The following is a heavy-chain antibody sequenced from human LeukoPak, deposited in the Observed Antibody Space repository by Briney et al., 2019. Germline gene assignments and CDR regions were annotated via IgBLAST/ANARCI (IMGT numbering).Heavy chain of an antibody. CDR2: INPNSGGT. Sequence: ASVKVSCKAAGYTFTGYYMFWVRQAPGRGLEWMGRINPNSGGTNYAQKFQGGVTMTRDTSISTAYMELSRLRSDDTAVYYCARGYCSGGSCYSVGNWFDPWGQGTLVTVSS. J-gene: IGHJ5*02. CDR1: GYTFTGYY. V-gene: IGHV1-2*06. D-gene: IGHD2-15*01. CDR3: ARGYCSGGSCYSVGNWFDP.